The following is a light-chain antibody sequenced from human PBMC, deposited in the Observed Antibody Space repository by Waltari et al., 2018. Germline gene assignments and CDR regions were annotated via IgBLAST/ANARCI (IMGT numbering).Light chain of an antibody. Sequence: ETVLTQSPATLSFSPGERAPLSCRASQSVVNFLVWYQQKPGQAPRLLIYDASNRATGIPARFSGSASGTDFTLTITNVEPEDSAFYYCQQRSSWPLTFGGGTKLEIK. V-gene: IGKV3-11*01. CDR3: QQRSSWPLT. CDR1: QSVVNF. CDR2: DAS. J-gene: IGKJ4*01.